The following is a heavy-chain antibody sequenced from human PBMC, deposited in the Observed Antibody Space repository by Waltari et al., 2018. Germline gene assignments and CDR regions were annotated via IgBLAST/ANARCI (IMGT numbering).Heavy chain of an antibody. CDR1: GGSISSSSYY. J-gene: IGHJ4*02. D-gene: IGHD3-22*01. Sequence: QLQLQESGPGLVKPSETLSLTYTVSGGSISSSSYYWGWIRQPPGKGLEWIGSIYYSGSTYYNPSLKSRVTISVDTSKNQFSLKLSSVTAADTAVYYCVSIGVITLNNFDYWGQGTLVTVSS. V-gene: IGHV4-39*07. CDR3: VSIGVITLNNFDY. CDR2: IYYSGST.